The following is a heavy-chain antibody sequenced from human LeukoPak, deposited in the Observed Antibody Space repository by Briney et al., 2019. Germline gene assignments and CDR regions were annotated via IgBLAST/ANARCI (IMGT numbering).Heavy chain of an antibody. D-gene: IGHD3-3*02. CDR3: ARDPFSYYYYGMDV. V-gene: IGHV1-2*02. CDR1: GYTFTGYY. CDR2: INPNSGGT. Sequence: ASVKVSCKASGYTFTGYYMHWVRQAPGQGLEWMGWINPNSGGTNYAQKFQGRVTMTRDTSISTACMELSRLRSDDTAVYYCARDPFSYYYYGMDVWGQGTTVTVSS. J-gene: IGHJ6*02.